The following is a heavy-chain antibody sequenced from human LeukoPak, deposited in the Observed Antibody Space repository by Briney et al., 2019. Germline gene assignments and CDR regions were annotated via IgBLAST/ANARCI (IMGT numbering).Heavy chain of an antibody. Sequence: GGSLRLSCAPSGFTFSSSNMQWLRQSPGKGLEWVALISYDGTKTYYAESVKGRFTISRDNSKNTLFLQMNSLSAEDTAMYYCQREWFGETNWGQGTLVTVSS. CDR1: GFTFSSSN. D-gene: IGHD3-10*01. V-gene: IGHV3-30*04. J-gene: IGHJ4*02. CDR2: ISYDGTKT. CDR3: QREWFGETN.